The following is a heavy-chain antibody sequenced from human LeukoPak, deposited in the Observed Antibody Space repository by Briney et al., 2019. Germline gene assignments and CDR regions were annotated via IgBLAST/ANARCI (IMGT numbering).Heavy chain of an antibody. Sequence: SETLSLTCAVYGGSFSGYYWSWIRQPPGKGLEWIGEIDHSGSTNYNPSLKSRVTISVDTSKNQFSLKLSSVTAADTAVYYCASRTVTTILGYWGQGTLVTVSS. V-gene: IGHV4-34*01. CDR3: ASRTVTTILGY. CDR2: IDHSGST. CDR1: GGSFSGYY. D-gene: IGHD4-17*01. J-gene: IGHJ4*02.